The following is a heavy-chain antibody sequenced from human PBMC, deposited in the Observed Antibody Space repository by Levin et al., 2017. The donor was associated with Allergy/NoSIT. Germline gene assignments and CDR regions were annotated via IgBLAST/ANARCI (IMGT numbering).Heavy chain of an antibody. V-gene: IGHV4-4*02. CDR2: IYHSGST. CDR3: ARDSVAGHPRWFDP. CDR1: GGSISSRNW. D-gene: IGHD6-19*01. Sequence: PSETLSLTCAVSGGSISSRNWWSWVRQPPGKGLEWIGQIYHSGSTNYNPSLKSRVTISVDKSKNQFSLKLSSVTAADTAVYFCARDSVAGHPRWFDPWGQGTLVTVSS. J-gene: IGHJ5*02.